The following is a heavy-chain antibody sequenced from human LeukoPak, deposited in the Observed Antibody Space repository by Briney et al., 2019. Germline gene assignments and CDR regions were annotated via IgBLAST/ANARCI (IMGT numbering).Heavy chain of an antibody. D-gene: IGHD6-19*01. Sequence: PGGSLRLSCAASGFTFGTYGMHWVRQAPVKGLEWVAVISYDGNNKFYPDSVRGRFTISRDNSKDTLYLQMNSLRVEDTAVYYCARRVPYGSGAGQKDAFDVWGQGTMVTVSS. J-gene: IGHJ3*01. CDR3: ARRVPYGSGAGQKDAFDV. V-gene: IGHV3-30*03. CDR2: ISYDGNNK. CDR1: GFTFGTYG.